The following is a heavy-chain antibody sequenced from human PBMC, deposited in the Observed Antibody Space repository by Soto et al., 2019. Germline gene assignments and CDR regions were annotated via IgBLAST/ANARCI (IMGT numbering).Heavy chain of an antibody. V-gene: IGHV4-31*03. D-gene: IGHD1-1*01. CDR2: IYNSGST. J-gene: IGHJ3*02. CDR3: ARDLRTTVVGTVAFDI. CDR1: GGSMNSGPYY. Sequence: QVQLQESGPGLVKPSQTLSLTCTVSGGSMNSGPYYWSWIRQFPGKGLEWIGNIYNSGSTYYSPSLKGRIVMSVDTSKNQFSLRVRSLTAADTAVYYCARDLRTTVVGTVAFDIWGQGTVVTVSS.